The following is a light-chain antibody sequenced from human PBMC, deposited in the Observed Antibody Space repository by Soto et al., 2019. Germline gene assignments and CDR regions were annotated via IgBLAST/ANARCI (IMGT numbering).Light chain of an antibody. J-gene: IGLJ1*01. CDR3: SSYTSSSLHV. CDR2: DVS. Sequence: QSVLTQPASVSGSPGQSITISCPATSSDVGGYNYVSWYQQHPGKAPKLMIYDVSNRPSGVPNRFSGSKSGNTASLTISGLQAEDEAHYYCSSYTSSSLHVFGTGAKVTVL. CDR1: SSDVGGYNY. V-gene: IGLV2-14*03.